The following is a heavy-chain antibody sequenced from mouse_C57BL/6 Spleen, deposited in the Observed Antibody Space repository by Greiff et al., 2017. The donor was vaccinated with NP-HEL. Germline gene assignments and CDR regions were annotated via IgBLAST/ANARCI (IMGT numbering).Heavy chain of an antibody. CDR2: IRSKSNNYAT. Sequence: GGGLVQPKGSLKLSCAASGFSFNTYAMNWVRLAPGKGLEWVARIRSKSNNYATYYAHSVKDRFTISSDDSESMLYLQMNNLKTDDTAVYYGERQHYPGYCDVWGTGTTVTVAS. CDR1: GFSFNTYA. CDR3: ERQHYPGYCDV. D-gene: IGHD1-2*01. V-gene: IGHV10-1*01. J-gene: IGHJ1*03.